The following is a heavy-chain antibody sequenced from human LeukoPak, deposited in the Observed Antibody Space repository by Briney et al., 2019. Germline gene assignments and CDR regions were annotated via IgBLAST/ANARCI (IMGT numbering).Heavy chain of an antibody. J-gene: IGHJ4*02. CDR2: VYTSGST. Sequence: PSETLSLTCTVSGGSITIYYWSWIRQPAGKGLEWIGRVYTSGSTNYNPSLKSRVTMSVDTSKNQFSLRLSSVTAADTAVYYCARVWGYGDYVDFDYWGQGTLVTVSS. V-gene: IGHV4-4*07. CDR1: GGSITIYY. CDR3: ARVWGYGDYVDFDY. D-gene: IGHD4-17*01.